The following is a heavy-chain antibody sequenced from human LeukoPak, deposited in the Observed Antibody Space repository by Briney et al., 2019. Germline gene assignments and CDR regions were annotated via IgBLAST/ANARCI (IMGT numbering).Heavy chain of an antibody. Sequence: GRSLRLSCAASVFTFDDYAMHWARQAPGKGLEWVSGNSWNSGSIGYADSVKGRFTISRDNAKNSLYLQMNSLRAEDMALYYCAKDRHYDSSGCFDYWGQGTLLTVSS. D-gene: IGHD3-22*01. CDR3: AKDRHYDSSGCFDY. V-gene: IGHV3-9*03. CDR1: VFTFDDYA. CDR2: NSWNSGSI. J-gene: IGHJ4*02.